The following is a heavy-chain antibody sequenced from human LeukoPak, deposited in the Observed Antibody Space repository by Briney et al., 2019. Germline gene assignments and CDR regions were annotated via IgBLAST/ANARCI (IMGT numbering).Heavy chain of an antibody. V-gene: IGHV1-69*04. CDR2: IIPILGIA. J-gene: IGHJ4*02. CDR1: GGTFSSYA. Sequence: SVKVSCKASGGTFSSYAISWVRQAPGQGLEWMGRIIPILGIANYAQKFQGRVTITADKSTSTAYTELSSLRSEDTAVYYCARSSDETKYGIDYWGQGTLVTVSS. D-gene: IGHD1-26*01. CDR3: ARSSDETKYGIDY.